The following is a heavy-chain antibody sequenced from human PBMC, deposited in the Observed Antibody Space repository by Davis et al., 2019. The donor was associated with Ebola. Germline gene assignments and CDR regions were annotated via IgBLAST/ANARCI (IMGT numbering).Heavy chain of an antibody. J-gene: IGHJ6*02. V-gene: IGHV1-46*01. CDR3: ARDRVTIFGVARGSTYYYGMDV. CDR1: GYTFTNYY. CDR2: INPSGGST. D-gene: IGHD3-3*01. Sequence: ASVKVSCKASGYTFTNYYMHWVRQAPGQGLEWMGIINPSGGSTSYAQKFQGRVTMTRDTSTSTVYMELSSLRSEDTAVYYCARDRVTIFGVARGSTYYYGMDVWGQGTTVTVSS.